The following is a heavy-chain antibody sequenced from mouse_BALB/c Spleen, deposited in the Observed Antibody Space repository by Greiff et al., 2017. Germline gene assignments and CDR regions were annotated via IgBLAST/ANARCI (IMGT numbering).Heavy chain of an antibody. J-gene: IGHJ3*01. Sequence: VQLKESGGGLVQPGGSLKLSCAASGFDFSRYWMSWVRQAPWKGLEWIGEINPDSSTINYTPSLKDKFIISRDNAKNTLYLQMSKVRSEDTALYYCARPGWDGSWFAYWGQGTLVTVSA. CDR3: ARPGWDGSWFAY. D-gene: IGHD4-1*01. V-gene: IGHV4-1*02. CDR2: INPDSSTI. CDR1: GFDFSRYW.